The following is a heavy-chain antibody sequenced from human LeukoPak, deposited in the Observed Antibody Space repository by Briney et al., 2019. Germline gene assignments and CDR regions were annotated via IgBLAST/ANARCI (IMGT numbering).Heavy chain of an antibody. D-gene: IGHD6-6*01. CDR1: GFTFSSYD. CDR2: IWYDGSNK. J-gene: IGHJ4*02. Sequence: GGSLRLSCAASGFTFSSYDMHWVRQAPGKGLEWVAVIWYDGSNKYYADSVKGRFTISRDNSKNTLYLQMNSLRAEDTAVYYCATQAKAAHFDYWGQGTLVTVSS. CDR3: ATQAKAAHFDY. V-gene: IGHV3-33*01.